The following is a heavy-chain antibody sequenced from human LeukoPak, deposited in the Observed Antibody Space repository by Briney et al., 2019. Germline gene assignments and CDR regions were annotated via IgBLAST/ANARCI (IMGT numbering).Heavy chain of an antibody. CDR2: IYYSGST. CDR3: ARRRDGYNTRYYDYGMDV. J-gene: IGHJ6*02. Sequence: PETLSLTCTVFGGSISTYYWTWIRQPSGKGLEWIGYIYYSGSTNYNPSLKSGVTISVHTSNNQFSLRLSSVTAADTAVYYCARRRDGYNTRYYDYGMDVWGQGTTVTVSS. CDR1: GGSISTYY. V-gene: IGHV4-59*08. D-gene: IGHD5-24*01.